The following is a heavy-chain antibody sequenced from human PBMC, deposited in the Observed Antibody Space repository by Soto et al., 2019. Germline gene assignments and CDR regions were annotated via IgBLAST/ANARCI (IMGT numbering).Heavy chain of an antibody. J-gene: IGHJ6*02. CDR2: IIPTFGRT. V-gene: IGHV1-69*13. D-gene: IGHD3-10*02. CDR1: GDTFSSYA. CDR3: ARDPLSSFAMDV. Sequence: SVKVSCKXSGDTFSSYAISWVRQAPGKGLEWMGKIIPTFGRTNYAQKFQGRLTISADDSTSTAYMELSSLLSEDTAVYYCARDPLSSFAMDVWGQGTTVTVSS.